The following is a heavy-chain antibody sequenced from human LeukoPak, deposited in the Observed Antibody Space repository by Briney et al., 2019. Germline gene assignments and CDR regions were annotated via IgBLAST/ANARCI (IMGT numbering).Heavy chain of an antibody. Sequence: ASVKVSCKASGYTFTDYYIHWVRQAPGQGLEWMGWISAYNGNTNYAQKLQGRVTMTTDTSTSTAYMELRSLRSDDTAVYYCARTPNLGGVIVIHLLFDYWGQGTLVTVSS. J-gene: IGHJ4*02. CDR2: ISAYNGNT. CDR1: GYTFTDYY. D-gene: IGHD3-16*02. CDR3: ARTPNLGGVIVIHLLFDY. V-gene: IGHV1-18*04.